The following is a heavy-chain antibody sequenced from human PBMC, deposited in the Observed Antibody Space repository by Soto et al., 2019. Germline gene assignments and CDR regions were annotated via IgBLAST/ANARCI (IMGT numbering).Heavy chain of an antibody. CDR1: GGSISDSYYY. CDR2: INHSGST. CDR3: ASGLSSSSTY. V-gene: IGHV4-34*01. J-gene: IGHJ4*02. Sequence: SETLSLTCTVSGGSISDSYYYWSWIRQPPGKGLEWIGEINHSGSTNYNPSLKSRVTISVDTSKNQFSLKLSSVTAADTAVYYCASGLSSSSTYWGQGTLVTVSS. D-gene: IGHD6-6*01.